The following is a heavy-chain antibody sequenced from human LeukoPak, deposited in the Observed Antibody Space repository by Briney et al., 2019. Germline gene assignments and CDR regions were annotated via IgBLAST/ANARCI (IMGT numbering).Heavy chain of an antibody. D-gene: IGHD3-3*01. J-gene: IGHJ4*02. CDR2: IIPIFGTA. V-gene: IGHV1-69*13. Sequence: GASVKVSCKASGGTFSSYAISWVRQAPGQGLEWMGGIIPIFGTANYAQKFQGRVTITADESTSTAYMELSSLRSEDTAVYYCARDGERFLEWIQSYYFDYWGQGTLVTVSS. CDR1: GGTFSSYA. CDR3: ARDGERFLEWIQSYYFDY.